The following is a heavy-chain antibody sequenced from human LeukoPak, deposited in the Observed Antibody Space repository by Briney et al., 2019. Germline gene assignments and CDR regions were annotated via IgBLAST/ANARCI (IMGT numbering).Heavy chain of an antibody. V-gene: IGHV4-39*01. Sequence: YSGSTYYNPSLKSRVTISVDTSKNQFSLKLSSVTAADTAVYYCARLGYSSSWYQPLRDYWGQGTLVTVSS. D-gene: IGHD6-13*01. J-gene: IGHJ4*02. CDR2: YSGST. CDR3: ARLGYSSSWYQPLRDY.